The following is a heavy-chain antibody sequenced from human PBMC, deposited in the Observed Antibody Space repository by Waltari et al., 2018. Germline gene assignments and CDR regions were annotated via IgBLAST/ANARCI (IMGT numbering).Heavy chain of an antibody. Sequence: EVQLVESGGGLVQPGGSLKLSCAASGFNFSGSAMHWVRQASGKGLEWIGRIRSKTNNYATAYVVSVKGRFTISRDDSMHTAYLQMNSLKTEDTAVYYCTSNRASTPYHWGQGTLVTVSS. V-gene: IGHV3-73*01. CDR1: GFNFSGSA. CDR2: IRSKTNNYAT. CDR3: TSNRASTPYH. J-gene: IGHJ5*02. D-gene: IGHD1-26*01.